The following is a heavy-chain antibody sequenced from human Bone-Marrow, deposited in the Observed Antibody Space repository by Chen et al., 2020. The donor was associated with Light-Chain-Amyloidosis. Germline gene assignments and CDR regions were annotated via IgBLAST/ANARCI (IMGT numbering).Heavy chain of an antibody. CDR2: ISGSGGST. CDR1: GFSFGTSR. J-gene: IGHJ6*02. Sequence: EVQLVESGGGLVKPGGSLRISCEASGFSFGTSRMAWVRQAPGKGLEWVSAISGSGGSTYYADSVKGRFTISRDNSKNTLYLQMNSLRAEDTAVYYCAKEVGGFYDSYGMDVWGQGTTVTVSS. V-gene: IGHV3-23*04. CDR3: AKEVGGFYDSYGMDV. D-gene: IGHD2-15*01.